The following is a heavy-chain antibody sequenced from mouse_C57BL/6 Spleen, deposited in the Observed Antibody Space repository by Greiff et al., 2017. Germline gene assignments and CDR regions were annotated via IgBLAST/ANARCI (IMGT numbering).Heavy chain of an antibody. CDR3: AREDGSHPS. Sequence: QVQLQQSGAELARPGASVKLSCKASGYTFTSYGISWVKQRTGQGLEWIGEIYPRSGNTYYNEKFKGKATLTADKSSSPAYMELRSLTSEDSAVYFCAREDGSHPSSGQGTLVTVSA. J-gene: IGHJ3*01. CDR2: IYPRSGNT. CDR1: GYTFTSYG. D-gene: IGHD2-3*01. V-gene: IGHV1-81*01.